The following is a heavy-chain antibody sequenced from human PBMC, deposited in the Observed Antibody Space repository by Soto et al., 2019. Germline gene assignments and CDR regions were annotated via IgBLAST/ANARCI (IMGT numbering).Heavy chain of an antibody. CDR2: INPNSGGT. CDR3: ARDREDTAMVLFDY. J-gene: IGHJ4*02. CDR1: GYTFTGYY. D-gene: IGHD5-18*01. Sequence: ASVKVSCKASGYTFTGYYMHWVRQAPGQGLEWMGWINPNSGGTNYAQKFQGRVTMTRDTSISTAYMELSRLRSDDTAVYYCARDREDTAMVLFDYWGQGTLVTVS. V-gene: IGHV1-2*02.